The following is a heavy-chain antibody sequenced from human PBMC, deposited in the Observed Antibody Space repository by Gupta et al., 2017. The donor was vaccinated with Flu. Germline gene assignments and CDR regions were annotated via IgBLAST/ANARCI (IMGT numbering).Heavy chain of an antibody. Sequence: EVQLVESGGGLVQPGRSLRLSCTASGFTFGDYAMSWVRQAPGKGLEWVGFIRSKAYGGTTEYAASVKGRFTISRDDSKSIAYLQMNSLKTEDTAVYYCTRDPLSGDYDYWGQGTLVTVSS. J-gene: IGHJ4*02. CDR3: TRDPLSGDYDY. V-gene: IGHV3-49*04. CDR1: GFTFGDYA. CDR2: IRSKAYGGTT. D-gene: IGHD3-3*01.